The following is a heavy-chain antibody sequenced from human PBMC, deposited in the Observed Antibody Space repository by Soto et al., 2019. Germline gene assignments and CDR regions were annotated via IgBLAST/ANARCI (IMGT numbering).Heavy chain of an antibody. J-gene: IGHJ2*01. CDR2: INAGNGNT. CDR1: GYTFTSYA. Sequence: ASVKVSCTASGYTFTSYAIHWVRQAPGQRLEWMGWINAGNGNTKYSQKFQGRVTITRDTSASTAYMELSSLRSEDTAVYYCARAPSWWYFDLWGRGTLVTVSS. V-gene: IGHV1-3*01. CDR3: ARAPSWWYFDL.